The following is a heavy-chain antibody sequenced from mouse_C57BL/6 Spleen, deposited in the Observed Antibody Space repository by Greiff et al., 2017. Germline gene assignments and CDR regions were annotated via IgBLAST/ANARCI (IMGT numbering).Heavy chain of an antibody. CDR3: ARRGYYGSSYVDYFGY. J-gene: IGHJ2*01. CDR2: IYPGDGDT. CDR1: GYAFSSSW. V-gene: IGHV1-82*01. Sequence: QVQLKQSGPELVKPGASVKISCKASGYAFSSSWMNWVKQRPGKGLEWIGRIYPGDGDTNYNGKFKGKATLTADKSSSTAYMQLSSLTSEDSAVYYCARRGYYGSSYVDYFGYWGQGTTRTVAS. D-gene: IGHD1-1*01.